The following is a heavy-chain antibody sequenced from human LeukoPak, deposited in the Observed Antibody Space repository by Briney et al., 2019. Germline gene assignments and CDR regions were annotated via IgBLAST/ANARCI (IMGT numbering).Heavy chain of an antibody. CDR3: ARAGGSGSYYSTYYMDV. Sequence: GGSLRLSCAASGFTFSSYEMNWVRQAPGKGLEWISYISSSGSTIYYADSVKGRFTISRDNAKNSLYLQMNSLRAEDTAVYYCARAGGSGSYYSTYYMDVWGKGTTVTISS. J-gene: IGHJ6*03. CDR2: ISSSGSTI. CDR1: GFTFSSYE. D-gene: IGHD3-10*01. V-gene: IGHV3-48*03.